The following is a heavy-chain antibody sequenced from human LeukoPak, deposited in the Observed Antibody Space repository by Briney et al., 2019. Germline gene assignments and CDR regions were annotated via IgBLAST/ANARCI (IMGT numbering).Heavy chain of an antibody. CDR1: EYTFTSYA. Sequence: ASVKVSCKASEYTFTSYAMNWVRQAPGQGLEWMGWINTNTGNPTYAQAFTGRFVFSLDTSVSTAYLQTSSLKAEDTAVYYCARAVSQNTAVFDYWGQGTLVTVSS. D-gene: IGHD6-13*01. CDR3: ARAVSQNTAVFDY. J-gene: IGHJ4*02. V-gene: IGHV7-4-1*02. CDR2: INTNTGNP.